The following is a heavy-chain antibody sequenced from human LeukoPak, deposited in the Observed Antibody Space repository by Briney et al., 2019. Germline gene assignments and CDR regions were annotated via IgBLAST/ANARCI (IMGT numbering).Heavy chain of an antibody. Sequence: GGSLRLSCAASGFTFSSYAMNWVRQAPGKGLEWVSTISGSGGSKHYADSVEGRFTISRDNSKNTVYLQMNSLRAGDTAIYYCAKLTSASGAYGVDVWGQGTTVTVSS. D-gene: IGHD3-10*01. CDR3: AKLTSASGAYGVDV. J-gene: IGHJ6*02. CDR1: GFTFSSYA. V-gene: IGHV3-23*01. CDR2: ISGSGGSK.